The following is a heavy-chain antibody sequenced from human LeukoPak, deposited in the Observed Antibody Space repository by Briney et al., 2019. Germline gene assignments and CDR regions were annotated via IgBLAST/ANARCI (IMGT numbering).Heavy chain of an antibody. J-gene: IGHJ6*02. CDR2: ISYDGSNK. CDR3: AKAITMVRGKVPPV. D-gene: IGHD3-10*01. CDR1: GFTFSSYS. V-gene: IGHV3-30*18. Sequence: GGSLRLSCAASGFTFSSYSMNWVRQAPGKGLEWVAVISYDGSNKYYADSVKGRFTISRDNSKNTLYLQMSSLRAEDTAVYYCAKAITMVRGKVPPVWGQGTTVTVSS.